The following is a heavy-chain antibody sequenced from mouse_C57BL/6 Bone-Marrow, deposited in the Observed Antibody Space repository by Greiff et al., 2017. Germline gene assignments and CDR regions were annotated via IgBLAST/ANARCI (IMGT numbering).Heavy chain of an antibody. CDR1: GFSFTSYG. CDR3: AEGPWFAY. V-gene: IGHV2-2*01. J-gene: IGHJ3*01. CDR2: IWSGGST. Sequence: VQLQQSGPGLVQPSQSLSITCTVSGFSFTSYGVHWVRQSPGKGLEWLGVIWSGGSTDYNAAFISRRSISKDNSKSQVFFKMNSLQADDTAIYYCAEGPWFAYWGQGTLVTVSA.